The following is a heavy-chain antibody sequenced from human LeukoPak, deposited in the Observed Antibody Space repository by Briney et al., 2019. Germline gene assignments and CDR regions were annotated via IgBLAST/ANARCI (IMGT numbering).Heavy chain of an antibody. V-gene: IGHV1-18*01. CDR1: GYTFTSYG. Sequence: ASVKVSCKASGYTFTSYGISWVRQAPGQGLEWMGWISAYNGNTNYAQKFQGRVTMTRDTSISTAYMELSRLRSDDTAVYYCARVWYDFWSGYYKASNAEDYWGQGTLVTVSS. D-gene: IGHD3-3*01. CDR3: ARVWYDFWSGYYKASNAEDY. J-gene: IGHJ4*02. CDR2: ISAYNGNT.